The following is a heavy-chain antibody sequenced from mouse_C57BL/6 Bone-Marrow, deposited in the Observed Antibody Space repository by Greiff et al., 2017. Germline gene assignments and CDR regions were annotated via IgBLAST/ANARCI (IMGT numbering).Heavy chain of an antibody. D-gene: IGHD4-1*01. J-gene: IGHJ2*01. CDR1: GYTFTSYG. CDR3: ASSNWDGFYYFHS. Sequence: VQLVESGAELARPGASVKLSCKASGYTFTSYGISWVKQRTGPGLEWIGEIYPRSGNTYYNEKFKGKATLTADKSSSTAYMELRSLTSEDSAVYFCASSNWDGFYYFHSWGPGTTLPAS. CDR2: IYPRSGNT. V-gene: IGHV1-81*01.